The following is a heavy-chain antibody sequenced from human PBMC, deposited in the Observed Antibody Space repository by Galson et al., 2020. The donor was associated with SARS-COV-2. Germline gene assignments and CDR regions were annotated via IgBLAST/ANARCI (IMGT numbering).Heavy chain of an antibody. CDR1: GDSLSSGTYF. CDR2: IDSSGST. Sequence: ASETLSLSCTASGDSLSSGTYFWSWHRQHPGKGLEWIGYIDSSGSTYYNPSLKSRVTMSIDTPKNQFSLNLTSVTAADTSVYYCSKDPTWGQGILVTVSS. J-gene: IGHJ5*02. CDR3: SKDPT. V-gene: IGHV4-31*03.